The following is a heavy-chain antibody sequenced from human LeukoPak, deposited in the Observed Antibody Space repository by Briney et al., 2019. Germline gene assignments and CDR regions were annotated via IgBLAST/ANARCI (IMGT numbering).Heavy chain of an antibody. Sequence: PSETLSLTCTVSGGSISSYYWSWIRQPPGKGLEWIGYIYYSGSTNYNPSLKSQVTMSVDTSKNQFSLKLSSVTAADTAVYYCARVYLGYCSSTSCYTLDYWGQGTLVTVSS. D-gene: IGHD2-2*02. CDR2: IYYSGST. V-gene: IGHV4-59*12. J-gene: IGHJ4*02. CDR1: GGSISSYY. CDR3: ARVYLGYCSSTSCYTLDY.